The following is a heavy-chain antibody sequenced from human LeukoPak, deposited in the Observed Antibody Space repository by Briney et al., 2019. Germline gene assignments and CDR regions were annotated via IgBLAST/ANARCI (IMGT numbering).Heavy chain of an antibody. Sequence: GASVKVSCKASGYTFTSYDINWVRQAPGQGLEWMGWINPNSGGTNYAQNFEGRVTMTRDTSINTIYMDLRRLTPDDTAVYYCARETTVLIPNDYWGQGTLVTVSS. J-gene: IGHJ4*02. V-gene: IGHV1-2*02. D-gene: IGHD4-11*01. CDR1: GYTFTSYD. CDR2: INPNSGGT. CDR3: ARETTVLIPNDY.